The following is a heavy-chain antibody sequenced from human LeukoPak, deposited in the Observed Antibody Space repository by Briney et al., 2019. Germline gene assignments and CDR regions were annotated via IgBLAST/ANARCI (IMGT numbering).Heavy chain of an antibody. CDR3: ARRAGAYSHPYDY. J-gene: IGHJ4*02. Sequence: PGGSLRLSCAASGFTFSSYAMSWVRQAPGKGLEWVSAISGSGGSTYYADSVKGRFTISRDNSKNTPYLQMSSLRAEDTAVYYCARRAGAYSHPYDYWGQGTLVTVSS. CDR2: ISGSGGST. V-gene: IGHV3-23*01. D-gene: IGHD4/OR15-4a*01. CDR1: GFTFSSYA.